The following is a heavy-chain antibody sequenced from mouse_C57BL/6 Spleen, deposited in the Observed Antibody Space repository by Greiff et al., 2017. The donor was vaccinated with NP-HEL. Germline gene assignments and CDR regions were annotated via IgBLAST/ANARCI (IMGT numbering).Heavy chain of an antibody. V-gene: IGHV3-6*01. Sequence: EVQLVESGPGLVKPSQSLSLTCSVTGYSITSGYYWNWIRQFPGNKLEWMGYISYDGSNNYNPSLKNRISITRDTSKNQFFLKLNSVTTEDTATYYCARDGYFSYWYFDVWGTGTTVTVSS. D-gene: IGHD2-3*01. J-gene: IGHJ1*03. CDR2: ISYDGSN. CDR3: ARDGYFSYWYFDV. CDR1: GYSITSGYY.